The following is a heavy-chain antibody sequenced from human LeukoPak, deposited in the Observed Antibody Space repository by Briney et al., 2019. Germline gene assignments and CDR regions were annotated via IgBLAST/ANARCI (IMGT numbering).Heavy chain of an antibody. CDR3: ARDNYAGANWFDP. J-gene: IGHJ5*02. Sequence: SVKVSCKASGGTFSSYAISWVRQAPGQGLEWMGGIIPIFYTANYAQKFQGRVTITTDESKSTAYMELSSLRSEDTAVYYCARDNYAGANWFDPWGQGTLVTVSS. D-gene: IGHD1-7*01. V-gene: IGHV1-69*05. CDR1: GGTFSSYA. CDR2: IIPIFYTA.